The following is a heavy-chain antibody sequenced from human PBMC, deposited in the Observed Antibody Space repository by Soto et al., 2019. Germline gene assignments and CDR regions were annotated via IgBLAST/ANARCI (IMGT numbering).Heavy chain of an antibody. J-gene: IGHJ4*02. CDR1: GFTFSSYA. CDR3: ARRGPGTYFDY. Sequence: EVQLLDSGGGLVQPGGSLRLSCAASGFTFSSYAMNWVRQAPGKGLEWVSVISGSGGSTYYADSGKGRFTISRDNSNNTLYPQMNSLRAKGKAVYYCARRGPGTYFDYWGQGTLVTVSS. CDR2: ISGSGGST. D-gene: IGHD6-13*01. V-gene: IGHV3-23*01.